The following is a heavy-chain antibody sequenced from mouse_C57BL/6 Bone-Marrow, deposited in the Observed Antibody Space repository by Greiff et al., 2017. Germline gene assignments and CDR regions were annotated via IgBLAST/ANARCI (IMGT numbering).Heavy chain of an antibody. J-gene: IGHJ4*01. CDR3: ARGLGGGSYYAMDY. D-gene: IGHD3-3*01. CDR2: INPNNGGT. CDR1: GYTFTDYY. V-gene: IGHV1-26*01. Sequence: EVQLQQSGPELVKPGASVKISCKASGYTFTDYYMNWVKQSHGKSLEWIGDINPNNGGTSYNQKFKGKATLTVDKSSSTAYMALRSLTSEDSAVYYCARGLGGGSYYAMDYWGQGTSVTASS.